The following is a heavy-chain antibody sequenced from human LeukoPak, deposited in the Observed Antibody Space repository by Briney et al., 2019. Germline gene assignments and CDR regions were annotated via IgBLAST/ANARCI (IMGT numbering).Heavy chain of an antibody. CDR2: IYYSGST. D-gene: IGHD1-26*01. CDR1: GGSISSSSDY. CDR3: ARPGAGGRAFEI. Sequence: SETLSLTCTVSGGSISSSSDYWGWIRQPPGKGLEWIGTIYYSGSTYYKPSLKSRVTLSVDTSKNQFSLRLSSVTAADTALYYCARPGAGGRAFEIWGQGAMVTVSS. J-gene: IGHJ3*02. V-gene: IGHV4-39*01.